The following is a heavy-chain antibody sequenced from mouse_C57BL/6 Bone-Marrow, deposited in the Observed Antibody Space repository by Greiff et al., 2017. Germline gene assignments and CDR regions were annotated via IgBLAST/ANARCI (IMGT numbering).Heavy chain of an antibody. J-gene: IGHJ4*01. CDR1: GYTFTSYW. CDR3: AREEDYDEGGVYAMDY. Sequence: QVQLQQPGAELVRPGSSVKLSCKASGYTFTSYWMHWVKQRPIQGLEWIGNIDPSDSETHYNQKFKDKATLTVDKSSSTAYMQLSSLTSEDSAVYYCAREEDYDEGGVYAMDYWGQGTSVTVSS. V-gene: IGHV1-52*01. CDR2: IDPSDSET. D-gene: IGHD2-4*01.